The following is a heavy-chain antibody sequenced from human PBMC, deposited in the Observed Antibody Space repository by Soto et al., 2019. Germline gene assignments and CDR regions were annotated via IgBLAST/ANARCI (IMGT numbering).Heavy chain of an antibody. CDR1: GFTFISSA. CDR3: AAEWVVVAPTYGFDT. J-gene: IGHJ3*02. CDR2: IAVGSGNT. Sequence: GASVKVSCKASGFTFISSAVQWVRQARGQRLEWIGWIAVGSGNTNYAQKFHERVTFTTDVSTSTAYMELSSLRSEDTAVYYCAAEWVVVAPTYGFDTWGQGTMVTVSS. V-gene: IGHV1-58*01. D-gene: IGHD3-22*01.